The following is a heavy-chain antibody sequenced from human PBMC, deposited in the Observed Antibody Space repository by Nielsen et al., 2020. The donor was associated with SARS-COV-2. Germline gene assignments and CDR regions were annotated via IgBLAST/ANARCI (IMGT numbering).Heavy chain of an antibody. CDR2: IYPGGSA. Sequence: SETLSLTCAVYGGSFSDSYWSWIRQPPGKGLEWIGEIYPGGSANYIPSLKSRVTISVDTSKNQFSLKVSSVTGADTAVYYCARGRLGITMTVILMTGAEHFFDSWGQGTLVTVSS. J-gene: IGHJ4*02. V-gene: IGHV4-34*01. CDR1: GGSFSDSY. CDR3: ARGRLGITMTVILMTGAEHFFDS. D-gene: IGHD3-22*01.